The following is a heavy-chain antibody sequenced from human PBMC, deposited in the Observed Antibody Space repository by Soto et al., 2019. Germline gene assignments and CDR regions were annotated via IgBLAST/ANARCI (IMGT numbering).Heavy chain of an antibody. CDR3: ARDGVGGGATIYYFDY. V-gene: IGHV1-69*01. CDR2: IIPIFGTA. CDR1: GGTFSSYA. D-gene: IGHD1-26*01. J-gene: IGHJ4*02. Sequence: QVQLVQSGAEVKKPGSSVKVSCQASGGTFSSYAISWVRQAPGQGLEWMGGIIPIFGTANYAQKFQGRVTITADESTSTAYMELSSLRSEDTAVYYCARDGVGGGATIYYFDYWGQGTLVTVSS.